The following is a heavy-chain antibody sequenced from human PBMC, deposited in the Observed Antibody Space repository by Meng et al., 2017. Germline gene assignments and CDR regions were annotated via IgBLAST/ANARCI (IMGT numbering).Heavy chain of an antibody. CDR1: GFTFSSYA. CDR3: AHIPHYGSGSYYTSTYTAFDI. D-gene: IGHD3-10*01. J-gene: IGHJ3*02. V-gene: IGHV3-30*04. CDR2: ISYDGSNK. Sequence: GESLKISCAASGFTFSSYAMHWVRQAPGKGLEWVAVISYDGSNKYYADSVKGRFTISRDNSKNTLYLQINSLRAEDTAVYYCAHIPHYGSGSYYTSTYTAFDIWGQGTMVTVSS.